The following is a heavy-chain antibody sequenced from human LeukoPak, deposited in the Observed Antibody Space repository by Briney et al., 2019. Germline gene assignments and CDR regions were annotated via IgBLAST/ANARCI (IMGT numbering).Heavy chain of an antibody. CDR3: ARGYYDSSGYYAPLSWFHP. J-gene: IGHJ5*02. D-gene: IGHD3-22*01. CDR2: IYTRGST. CDR1: GGSISSYY. V-gene: IGHV4-4*07. Sequence: SETLSLTCTVPGGSISSYYWSWIRQPAGKGLEWIGRIYTRGSTNYNPSLKSRVTMSVDTSKNQFSLKLSSVTAADTAVYYCARGYYDSSGYYAPLSWFHPWGQGTLVTVSS.